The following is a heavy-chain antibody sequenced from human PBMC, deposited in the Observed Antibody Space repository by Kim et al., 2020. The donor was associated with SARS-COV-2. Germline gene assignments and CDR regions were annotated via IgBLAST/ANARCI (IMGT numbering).Heavy chain of an antibody. CDR3: AIGLRPLDY. Sequence: SNKYYADSVESRFTIPRDKSKNTLYLKMHSLRAEGKAVYYGAIGLRPLDYWGQGTLVTVSS. V-gene: IGHV3-30*02. CDR2: SNK. J-gene: IGHJ4*02. D-gene: IGHD3-10*01.